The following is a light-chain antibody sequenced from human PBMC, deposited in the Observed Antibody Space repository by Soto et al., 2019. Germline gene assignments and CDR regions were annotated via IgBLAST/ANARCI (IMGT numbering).Light chain of an antibody. J-gene: IGLJ1*01. Sequence: QSVLTQPPSASGTHGQRVSISCSESSSNIGTNTVNWYQQLPGTAPKLLIYTNNQRPSGVPDRFSGSKSGTSASLAISGLQSDDEADYYCAAWDDSLNGFYVFGTGTKVTVL. CDR2: TNN. CDR1: SSNIGTNT. V-gene: IGLV1-44*01. CDR3: AAWDDSLNGFYV.